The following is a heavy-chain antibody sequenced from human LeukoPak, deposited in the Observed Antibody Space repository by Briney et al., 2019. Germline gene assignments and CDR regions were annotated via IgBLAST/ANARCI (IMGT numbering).Heavy chain of an antibody. CDR2: ISPDGSGK. Sequence: PGGSLRLSCVASGFAFRSYWMSWVRQAPGRGLELVANISPDGSGKYCVDSVKGRFAISRDNAKRSLYLQMNSLRAEDTAVYYCANQAYSQFDYWGQGTLVTVSS. CDR3: ANQAYSQFDY. J-gene: IGHJ4*02. CDR1: GFAFRSYW. V-gene: IGHV3-7*01. D-gene: IGHD4-11*01.